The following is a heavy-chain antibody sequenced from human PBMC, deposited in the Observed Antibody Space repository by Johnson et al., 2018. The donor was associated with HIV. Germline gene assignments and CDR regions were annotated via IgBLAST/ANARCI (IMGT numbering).Heavy chain of an antibody. J-gene: IGHJ3*02. V-gene: IGHV3-20*04. CDR2: INWNGGST. D-gene: IGHD3-22*01. CDR3: ARDQGGTITMIVVVSGAFDI. CDR1: GFTFDDYG. Sequence: VQLVESGGGVVRPGGSLRLSCAASGFTFDDYGMSWVRQAPGKGLEWVSGINWNGGSTGYADSVKGRFTISRDNAKNSLYLQMNSLRAEDTALYYCARDQGGTITMIVVVSGAFDIWGQGTMVTVSS.